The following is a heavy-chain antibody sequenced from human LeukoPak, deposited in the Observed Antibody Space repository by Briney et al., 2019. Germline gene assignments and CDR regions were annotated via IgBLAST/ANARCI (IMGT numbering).Heavy chain of an antibody. V-gene: IGHV3-48*03. CDR2: ISSSGSTI. D-gene: IGHD3-16*01. CDR1: GFTFSSYE. Sequence: PGGSLRLSCAASGFTFSSYEMNWVRQAPGKGLEWVSYISSSGSTIYYADSVKGRFTISRDNAKNSLYLQMNSLRAEDTAVYYCASHILGDYFDYWGQGTLVTVSS. J-gene: IGHJ4*02. CDR3: ASHILGDYFDY.